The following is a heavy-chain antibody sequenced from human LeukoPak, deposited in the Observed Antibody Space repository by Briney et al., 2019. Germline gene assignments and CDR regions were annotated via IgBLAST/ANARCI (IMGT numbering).Heavy chain of an antibody. D-gene: IGHD2-2*01. CDR2: ISGSGGST. Sequence: GGSLRLSCAASGFTLRSYTMNWVRQAPGKGLEWVSAISGSGGSTYYADSVKGRFTISRDNSKNTLYLQMNSLRAEDTAVYYCAKGHIVVVPAAIMEVFDYWGQGTLVTVSS. CDR1: GFTLRSYT. J-gene: IGHJ4*02. CDR3: AKGHIVVVPAAIMEVFDY. V-gene: IGHV3-23*01.